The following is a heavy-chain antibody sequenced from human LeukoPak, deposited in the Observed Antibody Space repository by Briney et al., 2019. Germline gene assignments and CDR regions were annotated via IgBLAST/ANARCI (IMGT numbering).Heavy chain of an antibody. D-gene: IGHD3-16*02. J-gene: IGHJ5*02. CDR1: GGSFSGYY. CDR3: ARGGYYDYVWGSYRSSYNWFDP. Sequence: PSETLSLTCAVYGGSFSGYYWSWIRQPPGKGLEWIGEINHSGSTNYNPSLKSRVTISVDTSKNQFSLKLSSVTAADTAVYYCARGGYYDYVWGSYRSSYNWFDPWGQGTLVTVSS. CDR2: INHSGST. V-gene: IGHV4-34*01.